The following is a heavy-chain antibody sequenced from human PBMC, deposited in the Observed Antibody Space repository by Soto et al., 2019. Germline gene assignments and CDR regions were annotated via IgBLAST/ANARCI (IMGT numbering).Heavy chain of an antibody. J-gene: IGHJ4*02. V-gene: IGHV1-18*01. CDR3: ARGPTDYYDISGDYFLDY. CDR1: GYTFTTYG. CDR2: ISSYNGNT. Sequence: QVPLVQSGAEVKKPGASVKVSCKASGYTFTTYGMSWVRQAPGQGLDWMGWISSYNGNTKYAERLQGRGTMTTDTTTSTAYMGLSSLRSDDTAVYYCARGPTDYYDISGDYFLDYWGQGTLVTVSS. D-gene: IGHD3-22*01.